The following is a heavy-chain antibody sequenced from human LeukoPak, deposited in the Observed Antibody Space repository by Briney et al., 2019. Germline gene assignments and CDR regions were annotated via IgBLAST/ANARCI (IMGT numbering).Heavy chain of an antibody. CDR3: ASVLHGGGNAFDI. Sequence: SVKVSCKASGGTFSSYAINWVRQAPGQGLEWMGGIVPIFDTANYAQQFQGRVTITTDESTSTAYMELSSLRSEDTAVYYCASVLHGGGNAFDIWGQGTLVTVSS. J-gene: IGHJ3*02. D-gene: IGHD2-8*01. V-gene: IGHV1-69*05. CDR2: IVPIFDTA. CDR1: GGTFSSYA.